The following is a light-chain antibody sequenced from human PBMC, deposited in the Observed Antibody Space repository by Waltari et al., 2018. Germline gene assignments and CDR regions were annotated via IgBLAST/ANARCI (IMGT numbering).Light chain of an antibody. CDR2: KNN. CDR1: SSNIGSNY. V-gene: IGLV1-47*01. CDR3: AALDDSLSGLV. Sequence: QSVLTQPPSASGTPGQKVTISCNGSSSNIGSNYVYWYQQLPGTAPKLLIFKNNHLPSGFAARFSHSKSGPSASLAINGLRSEDEADYYCAALDDSLSGLVLGGGTKVTVL. J-gene: IGLJ3*02.